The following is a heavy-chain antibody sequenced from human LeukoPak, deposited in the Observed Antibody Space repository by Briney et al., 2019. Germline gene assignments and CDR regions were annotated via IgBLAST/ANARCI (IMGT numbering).Heavy chain of an antibody. V-gene: IGHV4-34*01. D-gene: IGHD2-2*02. J-gene: IGHJ5*02. Sequence: PSDTLSLTCAVYGGSFSGYYWSWIRQPPGKGLEWIGEINYSGSTNYNPSLKSRVTISVDTSKNQFSLKLSSVTAADTAVYYCARGDRVRYCSSTSCYRTYNWFDPWGQGTLVTVSS. CDR2: INYSGST. CDR1: GGSFSGYY. CDR3: ARGDRVRYCSSTSCYRTYNWFDP.